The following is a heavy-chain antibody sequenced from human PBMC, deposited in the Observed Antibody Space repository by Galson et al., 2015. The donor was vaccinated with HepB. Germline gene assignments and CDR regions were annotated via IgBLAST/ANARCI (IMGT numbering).Heavy chain of an antibody. J-gene: IGHJ6*02. CDR1: GFTFSNAW. CDR3: TRTMIVVAPYGMDV. V-gene: IGHV3-15*01. D-gene: IGHD3-22*01. CDR2: IKSKTDGGTT. Sequence: SLRLSCAASGFTFSNAWMSWVRQAPGKGLEWVGRIKSKTDGGTTDYAAPVKGRFTISRDDSKNTLYLQMNSLKTEDTAVYYCTRTMIVVAPYGMDVWGQGTTVTVSS.